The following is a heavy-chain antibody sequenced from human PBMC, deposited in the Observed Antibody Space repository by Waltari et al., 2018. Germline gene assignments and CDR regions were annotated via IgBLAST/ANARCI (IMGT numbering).Heavy chain of an antibody. V-gene: IGHV4-4*07. CDR1: GGPISTYH. CDR2: FYPSGTT. J-gene: IGHJ4*02. Sequence: QVQLQESGPGLVKPSETLSLTCPVPGGPISTYHWSWIRQPAGRGLEWIGRFYPSGTTNYNPSLKSRVTMSVDASKNLFSLRLSSVTAADTAVYYCARRYNGYDYSYFDYWGQGTLVTVSS. CDR3: ARRYNGYDYSYFDY. D-gene: IGHD5-12*01.